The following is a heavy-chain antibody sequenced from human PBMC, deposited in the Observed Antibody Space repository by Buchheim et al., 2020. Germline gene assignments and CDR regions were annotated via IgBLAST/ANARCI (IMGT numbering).Heavy chain of an antibody. D-gene: IGHD3-22*01. J-gene: IGHJ1*01. CDR3: AKPNLGEYYYDSSGYSAEYFQH. V-gene: IGHV3-23*01. CDR1: GFTFSSYA. Sequence: EVQLLESGGGLVQPGGSLRLSCAASGFTFSSYAVSWVRQAPGKGLEWVSAISGSGGSTYYADSVKGRFTIPRDNSKNTLYLQMNSLRAEDTAVYYCAKPNLGEYYYDSSGYSAEYFQHWGQGTL. CDR2: ISGSGGST.